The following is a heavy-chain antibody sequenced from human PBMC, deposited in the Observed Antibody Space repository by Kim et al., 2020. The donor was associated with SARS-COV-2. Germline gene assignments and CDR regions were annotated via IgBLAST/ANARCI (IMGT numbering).Heavy chain of an antibody. V-gene: IGHV3-23*01. Sequence: GGSLRLSCTASGFTFSSCGMSWVRQAPGKGLEWVSIIGGAGTITYYADSVKGRFTISRDNSKNTLHLQMSSLRDDDTATYYCAKSIHEYTRSLFPHYAMDVWGPGPTVIVSS. CDR3: AKSIHEYTRSLFPHYAMDV. CDR2: IGGAGTIT. D-gene: IGHD6-6*01. J-gene: IGHJ6*02. CDR1: GFTFSSCG.